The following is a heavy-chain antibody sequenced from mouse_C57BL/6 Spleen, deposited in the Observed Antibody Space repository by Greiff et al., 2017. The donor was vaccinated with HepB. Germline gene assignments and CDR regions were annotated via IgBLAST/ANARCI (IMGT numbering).Heavy chain of an antibody. D-gene: IGHD1-1*01. Sequence: EVQLQQSGPELVKPGASVKMSCKASGYTFTDYNMHWVKQSHGKSLEWIGYINPNNGGTSYNQKFKGKATLTVNKSSSTAYMELRSLTSEDSAVYYCASPPHYYGSRGYFDYWGQGTTLTVSS. V-gene: IGHV1-22*01. J-gene: IGHJ2*01. CDR3: ASPPHYYGSRGYFDY. CDR2: INPNNGGT. CDR1: GYTFTDYN.